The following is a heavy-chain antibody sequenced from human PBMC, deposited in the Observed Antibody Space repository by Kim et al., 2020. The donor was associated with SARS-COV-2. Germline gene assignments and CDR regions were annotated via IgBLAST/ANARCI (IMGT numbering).Heavy chain of an antibody. Sequence: GGSLRLSCAASGFTFSDSAMYWVRQASGKGLEWVGRIRSKANSYATAYDVSVKGRFIIPRDDSKNTAYLQMNSLKTEDTAIYYCTRVPPYSNSWWDAFDIWGQGTMVTVSS. D-gene: IGHD6-13*01. CDR1: GFTFSDSA. CDR3: TRVPPYSNSWWDAFDI. CDR2: IRSKANSYAT. J-gene: IGHJ3*02. V-gene: IGHV3-73*01.